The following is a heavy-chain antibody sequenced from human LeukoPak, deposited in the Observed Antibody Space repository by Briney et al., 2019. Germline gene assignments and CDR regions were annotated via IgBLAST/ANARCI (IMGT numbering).Heavy chain of an antibody. Sequence: PGGSLRLSCAASGFTFSSYCINWVRQAPGKGLEWVSSITSGSSHIYYADSVKGRFTISRDNAKSSLYLQMNSLRAEDTAVYYCAELGITMIGGVWGKGTTVTISS. CDR1: GFTFSSYC. D-gene: IGHD3-10*02. CDR3: AELGITMIGGV. CDR2: ITSGSSHI. V-gene: IGHV3-21*01. J-gene: IGHJ6*04.